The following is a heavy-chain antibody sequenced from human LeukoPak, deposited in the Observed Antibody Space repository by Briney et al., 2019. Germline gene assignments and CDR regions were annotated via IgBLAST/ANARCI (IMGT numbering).Heavy chain of an antibody. Sequence: PGGSLRLSCAASGFTFSSYEMHWVRQAPGKGLEYVSAISSNGDSTYYANFVKGRFIISGDNSKNTLYLQMGSLRPEDMAVYYCARDRPGDVWGEGTTVTVSS. CDR1: GFTFSSYE. V-gene: IGHV3-64*01. J-gene: IGHJ6*04. CDR2: ISSNGDST. CDR3: ARDRPGDV.